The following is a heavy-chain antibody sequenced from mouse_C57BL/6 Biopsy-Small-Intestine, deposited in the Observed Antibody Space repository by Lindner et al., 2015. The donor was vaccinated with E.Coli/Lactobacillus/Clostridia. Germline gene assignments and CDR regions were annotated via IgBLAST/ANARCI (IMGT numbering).Heavy chain of an antibody. CDR3: ARVFPGGVGATSLHY. Sequence: SVTVSCKASGYNFIGYYVHWVRQAPGQGLEWMGWINPNSGGTNYAPKFQGRVTMTSDTSSSTAYLELSSLRSDDTAVYFCARVFPGGVGATSLHYWGQGTLVTVSS. J-gene: IGHJ4*01. CDR2: INPNSGGT. D-gene: IGHD1-1*02. CDR1: GYNFIGYY. V-gene: IGHV1-84*02.